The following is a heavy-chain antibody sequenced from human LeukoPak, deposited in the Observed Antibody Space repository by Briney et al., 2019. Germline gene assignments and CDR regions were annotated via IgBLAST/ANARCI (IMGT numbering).Heavy chain of an antibody. CDR3: ARHTFYYYDSSGYYERPFDY. CDR1: GGSISSSSYY. D-gene: IGHD3-22*01. CDR2: IYYSGST. J-gene: IGHJ4*02. V-gene: IGHV4-39*01. Sequence: SETLSLTCTVPGGSISSSSYYWGWIRQPPGQGLEWIGSIYYSGSTYYNPSLKSRVTISVDTSKNQFSLKLSSVTAADTSVYYCARHTFYYYDSSGYYERPFDYWGQGTLVTVSS.